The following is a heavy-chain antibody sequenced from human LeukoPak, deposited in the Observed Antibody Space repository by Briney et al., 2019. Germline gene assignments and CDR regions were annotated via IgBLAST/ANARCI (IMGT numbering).Heavy chain of an antibody. J-gene: IGHJ4*02. Sequence: ASVKVSCKASGYTFTTYDISWARQAPGQGLEWMGWINPNSGGTNYAQKFQGRVTMTRDTSISTAYMELSRLRSDDTAVYYCARPGATTGYSSGWYSYWGQGTLVTVSS. V-gene: IGHV1-2*02. CDR1: GYTFTTYD. D-gene: IGHD6-19*01. CDR3: ARPGATTGYSSGWYSY. CDR2: INPNSGGT.